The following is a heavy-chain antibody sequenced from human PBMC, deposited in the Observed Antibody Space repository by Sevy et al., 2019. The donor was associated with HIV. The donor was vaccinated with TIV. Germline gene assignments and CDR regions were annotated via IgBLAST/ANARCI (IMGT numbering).Heavy chain of an antibody. Sequence: GGYLRLSCAASGFTFSSYAMHWVRQAPGKGLEWVAVISYDGSNKYYSDSVKGRFTISRDNSKNTLYLQMNSLRAEDTAVYYCAREATVVTLATYYFDYWGHGTLVTVSS. J-gene: IGHJ4*01. CDR1: GFTFSSYA. V-gene: IGHV3-30-3*01. CDR2: ISYDGSNK. D-gene: IGHD4-17*01. CDR3: AREATVVTLATYYFDY.